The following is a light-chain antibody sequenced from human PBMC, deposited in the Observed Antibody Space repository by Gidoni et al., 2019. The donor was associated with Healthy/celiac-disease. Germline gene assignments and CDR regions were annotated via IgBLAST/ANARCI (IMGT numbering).Light chain of an antibody. Sequence: SYVLTHPPSVSVAPGQTARITCGGNNLGSKSVHWYQQKPGQAPVLVVYDDSDRPSGNPERFSGSNSGNTATLTISRVEAGDEADYYCQVWDSSSDHLVFGGGTKLTVL. CDR2: DDS. J-gene: IGLJ2*01. CDR1: NLGSKS. CDR3: QVWDSSSDHLV. V-gene: IGLV3-21*02.